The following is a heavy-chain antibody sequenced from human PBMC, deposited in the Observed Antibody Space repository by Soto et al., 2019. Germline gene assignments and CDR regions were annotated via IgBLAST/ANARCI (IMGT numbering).Heavy chain of an antibody. D-gene: IGHD2-15*01. CDR3: AKEVHCGGGSCSWSEGFDY. J-gene: IGHJ4*02. CDR2: ISYEGSHT. CDR1: GFILSSYG. Sequence: QVQLVESGGGVVQPGRSLRLSCAASGFILSSYGMHWVRRAPGKGLEWVAVISYEGSHTYYADSVKGRFTITRDNSKNTLYLQMNSLRPEDTAVYYCAKEVHCGGGSCSWSEGFDYWGQGTLLTVSS. V-gene: IGHV3-30*18.